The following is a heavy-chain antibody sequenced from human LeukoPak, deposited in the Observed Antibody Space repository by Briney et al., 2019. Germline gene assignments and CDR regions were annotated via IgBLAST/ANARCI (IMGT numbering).Heavy chain of an antibody. D-gene: IGHD2-21*02. V-gene: IGHV3-23*01. Sequence: PGGSLRLSCAASGFIFSSYAMSWVRQAPGKGLEWVSAISGSGGSTYYADSVKGRFTISRDNSKNTLYLQMNSLRAEDTAVYYCAKDGGVVTALPYYFDYWGQGTLVTVSS. CDR2: ISGSGGST. CDR3: AKDGGVVTALPYYFDY. CDR1: GFIFSSYA. J-gene: IGHJ4*02.